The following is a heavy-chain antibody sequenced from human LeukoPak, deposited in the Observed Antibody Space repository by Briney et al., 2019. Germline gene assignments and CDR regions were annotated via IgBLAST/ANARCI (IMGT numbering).Heavy chain of an antibody. CDR2: IYHSGST. Sequence: PSETLSLTCSVSGGSISSSNWWSWGREPRGKGVEWIGEIYHSGSTNYNPSLKSRVTISVDKSKNQSSLKLNSVTAADTAVYYCARDSGAAQGSSGYYYNYWGQGTLVTVSS. CDR1: GGSISSSNW. D-gene: IGHD3-22*01. J-gene: IGHJ4*02. CDR3: ARDSGAAQGSSGYYYNY. V-gene: IGHV4-4*02.